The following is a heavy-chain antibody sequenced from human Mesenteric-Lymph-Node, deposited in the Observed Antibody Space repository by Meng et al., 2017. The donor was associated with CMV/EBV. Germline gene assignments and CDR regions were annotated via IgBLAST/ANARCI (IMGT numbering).Heavy chain of an antibody. CDR1: GYTFSSYA. CDR2: INIVEDKT. V-gene: IGHV1-3*04. J-gene: IGHJ5*02. D-gene: IGHD1-1*01. CDR3: GRGQQTFDP. Sequence: QVQLVQSGAEVKKPWASVKVSCKASGYTFSSYAMHWVRQAHGQRLEWMGWINIVEDKTKTSQNFQGRVTLTRDTSANTAYMELSSLTSDDTAVYYCGRGQQTFDPWGQGTLVTVSS.